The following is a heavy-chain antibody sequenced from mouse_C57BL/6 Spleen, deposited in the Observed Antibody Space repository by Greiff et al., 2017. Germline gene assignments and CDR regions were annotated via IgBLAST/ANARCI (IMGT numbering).Heavy chain of an antibody. D-gene: IGHD1-1*01. CDR1: GFTFSSYA. V-gene: IGHV5-4*03. Sequence: EVKVVESGGGLVKPGGSLKLSCAASGFTFSSYAMSWVRQTPEKRLEWVATISDGGSYTYYPDNVKGRFTISRDNAKNNLYLQMSHLKSEDTAMYYCARGATRAYFDYWGQGTTLTVSA. CDR3: ARGATRAYFDY. CDR2: ISDGGSYT. J-gene: IGHJ2*01.